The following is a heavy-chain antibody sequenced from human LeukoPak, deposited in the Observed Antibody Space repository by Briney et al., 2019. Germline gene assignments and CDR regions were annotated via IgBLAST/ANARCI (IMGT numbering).Heavy chain of an antibody. D-gene: IGHD6-6*01. CDR3: ARVSSIAPRGYFDF. V-gene: IGHV3-64*01. CDR1: GFTFSSYA. Sequence: GGSLRLSCAASGFTFSSYAIHWVRQAPGKGLEYVSRISSNGGSTDYANSVKGRFTISRDNSKNTLYLQMGSLRTEDMAVYYCARVSSIAPRGYFDFWGQGTLVTVS. CDR2: ISSNGGST. J-gene: IGHJ4*02.